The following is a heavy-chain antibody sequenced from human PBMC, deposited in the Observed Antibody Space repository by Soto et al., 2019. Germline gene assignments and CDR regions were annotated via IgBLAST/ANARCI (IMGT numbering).Heavy chain of an antibody. J-gene: IGHJ1*01. D-gene: IGHD2-15*01. CDR1: GYTFTGYY. CDR3: ASAYCSGGSCYWDFQH. Sequence: QVPLVQSGAEVKKPGASVKVSCKASGYTFTGYYMHWVRRAPGQGLEWMGWINPNSGGTNYAQKFQGWVTMTRDTSISTAYMELSRLRSDDTAVYYCASAYCSGGSCYWDFQHWGQGTLVTVSS. V-gene: IGHV1-2*04. CDR2: INPNSGGT.